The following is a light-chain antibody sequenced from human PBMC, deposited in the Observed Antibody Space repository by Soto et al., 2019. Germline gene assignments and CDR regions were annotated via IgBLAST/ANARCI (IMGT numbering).Light chain of an antibody. CDR3: LQYNTYPWT. CDR1: QSVRTG. CDR2: KLS. Sequence: DIQMTQSPSTLSASIGDRVTITCRASQSVRTGLAGFQQKPGEAPKGLIYKLSYLESGVPPRFSGSGSETVFTLAINGLQADDFATYYCLQYNTYPWTFGQGTKVEI. J-gene: IGKJ1*01. V-gene: IGKV1-5*03.